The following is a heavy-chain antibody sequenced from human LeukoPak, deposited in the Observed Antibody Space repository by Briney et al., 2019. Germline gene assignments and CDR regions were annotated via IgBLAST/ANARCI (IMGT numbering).Heavy chain of an antibody. J-gene: IGHJ4*02. Sequence: GASVKVSCKASGSTFPTSGMSWGPQAPGQGLEWMGWINTYNGHTNYAQKLQGRVTMTTDTSTSTAYMELRSLRSDDTAVYYCARNRSGYYSDYWGQGTLVTVSP. D-gene: IGHD3-22*01. CDR3: ARNRSGYYSDY. V-gene: IGHV1-18*01. CDR1: GSTFPTSG. CDR2: INTYNGHT.